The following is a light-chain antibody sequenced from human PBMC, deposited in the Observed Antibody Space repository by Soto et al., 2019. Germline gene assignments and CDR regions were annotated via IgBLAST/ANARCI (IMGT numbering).Light chain of an antibody. CDR2: AAS. V-gene: IGKV1-12*01. J-gene: IGKJ4*01. CDR3: QQAIHFPLA. Sequence: DIQMTQSPSSVSASVGDSVTITCRASQGIDNWLAWYQQKPGMAPKLLISAASNLQSGVPTRFSGSGSGTDFTLTINSLQPEDFATYFCQQAIHFPLAFGGGTKVEI. CDR1: QGIDNW.